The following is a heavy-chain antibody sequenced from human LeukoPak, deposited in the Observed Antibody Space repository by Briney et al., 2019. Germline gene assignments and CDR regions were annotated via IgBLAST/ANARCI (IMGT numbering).Heavy chain of an antibody. CDR1: GFPFSSYE. V-gene: IGHV3-48*03. J-gene: IGHJ4*02. Sequence: PGGSLRLSCAASGFPFSSYEMNWVRQAPGKGLEWVSYISSSGMTKYYAVSMKGRFTMSRANAKNSLYLQLNSLRAEDTAVYYCARDGRSRGLSHVNFDYWGQGILVTVSS. CDR3: ARDGRSRGLSHVNFDY. CDR2: ISSSGMTK. D-gene: IGHD3-16*02.